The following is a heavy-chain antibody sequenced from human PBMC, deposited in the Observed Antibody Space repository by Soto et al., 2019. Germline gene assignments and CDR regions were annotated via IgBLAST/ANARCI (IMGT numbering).Heavy chain of an antibody. Sequence: EVKLLESGGGLVQPGGSLRLSCAASGFTFSSYAMSWVRQAPGKGLEWVSAISGSGGSTCYADSVKGRFTISRDNSKNTLYLQMNSLRAEDTAVYYCAKATSLKYSGYDYKYFDYWGQGTLVTVSS. V-gene: IGHV3-23*01. J-gene: IGHJ4*02. CDR1: GFTFSSYA. CDR3: AKATSLKYSGYDYKYFDY. CDR2: ISGSGGST. D-gene: IGHD5-12*01.